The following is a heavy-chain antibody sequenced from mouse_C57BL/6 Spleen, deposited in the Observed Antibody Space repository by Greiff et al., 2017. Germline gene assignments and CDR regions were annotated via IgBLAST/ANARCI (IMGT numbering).Heavy chain of an antibody. V-gene: IGHV5-17*01. CDR2: ISSGSSTI. J-gene: IGHJ4*01. Sequence: EVKVVESGGGLVKPGGSLKLSCAASGFTFSDYGMHWVRQAPEKGLEWVADISSGSSTIYYADTVKGRFTISRANAKKPLFLQMTSLRSEDTAMYYCARGDRWSPYGMDYWGQGTSVTVSS. CDR3: ARGDRWSPYGMDY. CDR1: GFTFSDYG. D-gene: IGHD2-3*01.